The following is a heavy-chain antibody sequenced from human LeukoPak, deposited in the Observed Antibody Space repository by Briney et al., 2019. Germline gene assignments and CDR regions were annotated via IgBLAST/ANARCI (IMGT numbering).Heavy chain of an antibody. D-gene: IGHD2-2*01. CDR3: ARGRSCFSTSCFFDY. CDR2: IYSGGTT. Sequence: GGSLRLSCAASGFTVSSNYMGWVRQAPGKGLEWVSVIYSGGTTYYADSVKGRFTISRDNSKNTLYLQMNSLRAEDTAVYYCARGRSCFSTSCFFDYWGRGTLVTVSS. J-gene: IGHJ4*02. V-gene: IGHV3-53*01. CDR1: GFTVSSNY.